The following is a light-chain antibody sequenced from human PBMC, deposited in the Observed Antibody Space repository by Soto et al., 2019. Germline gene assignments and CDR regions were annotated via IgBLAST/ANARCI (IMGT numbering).Light chain of an antibody. CDR3: AAWDASLSACV. J-gene: IGLJ1*01. CDR1: NSDVGGYNL. CDR2: YSN. Sequence: QSALTQPRSVSGSPGQSVTISCTGTNSDVGGYNLISWYQQLPGKAPKLIIYYSNQRPSGVPDRFSGSRSGTSASLAIVGLRSEDEAIYYCAAWDASLSACVFGNGTKLTVL. V-gene: IGLV2-11*01.